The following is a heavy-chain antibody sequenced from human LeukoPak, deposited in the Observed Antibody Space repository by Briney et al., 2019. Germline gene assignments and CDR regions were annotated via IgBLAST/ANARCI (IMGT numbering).Heavy chain of an antibody. CDR2: INHSGST. Sequence: SETLSLTCAVYGGSFSGYYWSWIRQPPGKGLEWIGEINHSGSTNYNPSLKSRVTISVDTSKNQFSLKLSSVTAADTAVYYCARGLKTYYYGSGSQGEAFDVWGQGTMVTVSS. CDR1: GGSFSGYY. V-gene: IGHV4-34*01. D-gene: IGHD3-10*01. J-gene: IGHJ3*01. CDR3: ARGLKTYYYGSGSQGEAFDV.